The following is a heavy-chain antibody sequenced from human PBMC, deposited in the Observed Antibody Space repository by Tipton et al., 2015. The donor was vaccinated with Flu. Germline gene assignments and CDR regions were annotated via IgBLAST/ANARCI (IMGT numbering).Heavy chain of an antibody. J-gene: IGHJ3*02. CDR1: GGSISSSSYY. Sequence: TLSLTCTVSGGSISSSSYYWGWIRQPPGKGLEWIGSIYYSGSTYYNPSLKSRVTISVDTSKNQFSLKLSSVTAADTAVYYCARHRIAVAGHDAFDIWGQGTMVTVSS. CDR3: ARHRIAVAGHDAFDI. D-gene: IGHD6-19*01. CDR2: IYYSGST. V-gene: IGHV4-39*01.